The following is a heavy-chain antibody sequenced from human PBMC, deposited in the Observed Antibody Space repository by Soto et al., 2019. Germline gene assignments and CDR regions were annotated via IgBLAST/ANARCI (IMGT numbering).Heavy chain of an antibody. V-gene: IGHV4-31*03. D-gene: IGHD2-8*01. CDR1: GGSISSGGYY. CDR3: ARDGPYCTNGVCPYYYGMDV. J-gene: IGHJ6*02. CDR2: IYYSGST. Sequence: SETLSLTCTVSGGSISSGGYYWSWIRQHPGKGLEWIGYIYYSGSTYYNPSLKSRVTISVDTSKNQFSLKLSSVTAADTAVYYCARDGPYCTNGVCPYYYGMDVWGQGTTVTVSS.